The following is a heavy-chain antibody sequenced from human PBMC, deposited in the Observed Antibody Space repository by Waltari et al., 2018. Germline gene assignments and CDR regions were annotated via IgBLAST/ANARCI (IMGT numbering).Heavy chain of an antibody. CDR2: INHSGST. J-gene: IGHJ6*03. CDR1: GGSFSGYY. CDR3: ARVPGYTYYYYYMDV. V-gene: IGHV4-34*01. Sequence: QVQLQQWGAGLLKPSETLSLTCAVYGGSFSGYYWSWIRQPPGKGLEWIGEINHSGSTNYNPSLKSRVTISVDTYKNQFSLKLSSVTAADTAVYYCARVPGYTYYYYYMDVWGKGTTVTVSS. D-gene: IGHD5-12*01.